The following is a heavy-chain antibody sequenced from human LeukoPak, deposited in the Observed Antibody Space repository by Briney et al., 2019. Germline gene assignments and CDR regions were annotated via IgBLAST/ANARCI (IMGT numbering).Heavy chain of an antibody. J-gene: IGHJ3*02. Sequence: GGSLRLSCAVSGLTFSSSWMDWVRQAPGKGLEWVASINPDGNKKYSADSVKGRFTISRDNAENSLYLQMNSLRVEDTAFYYCAREPSPHDAFDIWGLGTMVTVSS. CDR2: INPDGNKK. V-gene: IGHV3-7*01. CDR3: AREPSPHDAFDI. CDR1: GLTFSSSW.